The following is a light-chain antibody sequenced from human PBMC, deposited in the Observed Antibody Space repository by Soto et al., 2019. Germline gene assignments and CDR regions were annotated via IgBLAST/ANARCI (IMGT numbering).Light chain of an antibody. CDR3: QQYNSISLLT. CDR2: KAS. CDR1: QSINNW. Sequence: DIQMTQSPSTLSASVGDRVTITCRASQSINNWLAWYQQKPGKAPKLLIYKASTLESGVPSRFSGRGSGTEFTLTISSLQPGDFATYYCQQYNSISLLTFGGGIKVDIK. J-gene: IGKJ4*01. V-gene: IGKV1-5*03.